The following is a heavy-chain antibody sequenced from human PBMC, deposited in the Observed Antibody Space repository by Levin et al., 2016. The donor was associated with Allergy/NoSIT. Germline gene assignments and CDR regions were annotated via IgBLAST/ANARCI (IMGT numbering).Heavy chain of an antibody. V-gene: IGHV3-7*04. CDR1: GFRLGDYW. J-gene: IGHJ4*02. CDR2: IRHDGSQV. CDR3: ARDRGSTGWYGHNLDH. Sequence: GESLKISCVGSGFRLGDYWMTWVRQAPGKGLEWVASIRHDGSQVYYVDSVKGRFTVSRNNFENSLYMEMNSLRGEDTAMYYCARDRGSTGWYGHNLDHWGQGALVTVSS. D-gene: IGHD6-19*01.